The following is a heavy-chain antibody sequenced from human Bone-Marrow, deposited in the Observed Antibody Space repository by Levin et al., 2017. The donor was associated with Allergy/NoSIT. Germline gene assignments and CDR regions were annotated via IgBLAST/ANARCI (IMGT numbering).Heavy chain of an antibody. CDR2: ISSSSSYI. V-gene: IGHV3-21*01. D-gene: IGHD2-15*01. CDR3: ARGYCSGGSCYSWAHNAFDI. Sequence: PGGSLRLSCAASGFTFSSYSMNWVRQAPGKGLEWVSSISSSSSYIYYADSVKGRFTISRDNAKNSLYLQMNSLRAEDTAVYYCARGYCSGGSCYSWAHNAFDIWGQGTMVTVSS. CDR1: GFTFSSYS. J-gene: IGHJ3*02.